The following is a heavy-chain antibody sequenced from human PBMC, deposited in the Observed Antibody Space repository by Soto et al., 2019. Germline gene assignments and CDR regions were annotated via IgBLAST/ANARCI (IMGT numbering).Heavy chain of an antibody. CDR1: GYTFTEYY. Sequence: QVQLVQSGAEVKKPGASVKVSCKASGYTFTEYYMHWVRQAPGQGLEWMGFINLSADSTSYAQKFRARVTMTRDTSTSTVYMDLYNLRSEDSAVYYCVRNNKSGLDYWGHGTLVTVSS. J-gene: IGHJ4*01. CDR3: VRNNKSGLDY. CDR2: INLSADST. V-gene: IGHV1-46*01. D-gene: IGHD3-3*01.